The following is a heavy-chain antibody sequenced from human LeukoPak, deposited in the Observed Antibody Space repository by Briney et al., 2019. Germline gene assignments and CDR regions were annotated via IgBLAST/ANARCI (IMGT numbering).Heavy chain of an antibody. Sequence: PSETLSLTCTVSGGSISSYYWSWIRQPPGKGLEWIGYIYYSGSTNYNPSLKSRVTISVDTSKNQFSLKLSSVTAADTALYYCATSSGYYNNYDYWGQGTLVTVSS. J-gene: IGHJ4*02. CDR3: ATSSGYYNNYDY. CDR2: IYYSGST. D-gene: IGHD3-22*01. CDR1: GGSISSYY. V-gene: IGHV4-59*01.